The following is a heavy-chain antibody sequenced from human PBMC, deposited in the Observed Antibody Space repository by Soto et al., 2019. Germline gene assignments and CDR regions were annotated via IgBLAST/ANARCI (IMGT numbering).Heavy chain of an antibody. CDR2: IKQDGSEK. Sequence: PGGSLRLSCAASGFTFSSYWMSWVRQAPGKGLEWVANIKQDGSEKYYVDSVKGRFTISRDNAKNSLYLQMNSLRAEDTAVYYCARCLVDTVVTFHFDYWGQGTLVTVSS. CDR3: ARCLVDTVVTFHFDY. D-gene: IGHD2-15*01. V-gene: IGHV3-7*01. J-gene: IGHJ4*02. CDR1: GFTFSSYW.